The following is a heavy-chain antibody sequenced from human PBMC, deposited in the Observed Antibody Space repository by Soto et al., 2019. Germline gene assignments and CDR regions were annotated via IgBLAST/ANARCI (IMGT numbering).Heavy chain of an antibody. CDR1: GFIFGSYA. J-gene: IGHJ1*01. CDR2: ISGSGNDK. CDR3: TKASHDADVTYCTFTACAAEYFQQ. V-gene: IGHV3-23*01. D-gene: IGHD2-8*01. Sequence: GGSLRLSCAGSGFIFGSYATSWVRHAPGKGLEWVSSISGSGNDKYYADSVKGRFTISRDNSRNTMYLQMNRLRADDAAIYYCTKASHDADVTYCTFTACAAEYFQQWGQGALVTVSS.